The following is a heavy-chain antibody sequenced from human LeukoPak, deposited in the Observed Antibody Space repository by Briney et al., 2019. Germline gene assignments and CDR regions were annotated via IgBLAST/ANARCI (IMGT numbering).Heavy chain of an antibody. D-gene: IGHD5-24*01. J-gene: IGHJ4*02. CDR3: AKEGRSLQTY. CDR2: IKEDGTET. V-gene: IGHV3-7*03. Sequence: GGSLRLSCAASGFMFSSNWMSWVRLAPGKGLEWVANIKEDGTETYYVDSVKGRFTISRDNARNSLYLQMNSLRVEDTAVYYCAKEGRSLQTYWGQGTLVTVSS. CDR1: GFMFSSNW.